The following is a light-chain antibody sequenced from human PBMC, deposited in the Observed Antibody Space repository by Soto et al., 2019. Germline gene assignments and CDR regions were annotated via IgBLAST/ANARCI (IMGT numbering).Light chain of an antibody. Sequence: QSVLTQPASVSGSPGQSITISCTGTSSDVGNYNLVSWYQQHPGKAPKLMIYEGSKRSSGVSNRFSGSKSGNTASLTISILHAEDEADYYCCSYAGSSTYVFGTGTKVTVL. CDR3: CSYAGSSTYV. CDR1: SSDVGNYNL. J-gene: IGLJ1*01. V-gene: IGLV2-23*01. CDR2: EGS.